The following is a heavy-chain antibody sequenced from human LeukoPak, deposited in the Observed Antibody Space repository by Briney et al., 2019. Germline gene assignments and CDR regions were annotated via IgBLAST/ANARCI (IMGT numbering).Heavy chain of an antibody. CDR1: GGSFSGYY. D-gene: IGHD3-16*02. V-gene: IGHV4-34*01. CDR2: INHSGST. Sequence: SETLSLTCAVYGGSFSGYYWSWIRQPPGKGLEWIGEINHSGSTNYNPSLKSRVTISVDTSKNQFSLKLSSVTAADTAVYYCARVPPYVWGSYRYAFDYWGQGTLVTVSS. CDR3: ARVPPYVWGSYRYAFDY. J-gene: IGHJ4*02.